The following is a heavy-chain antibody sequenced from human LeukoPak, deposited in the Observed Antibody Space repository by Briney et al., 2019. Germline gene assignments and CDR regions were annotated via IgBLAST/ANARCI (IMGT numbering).Heavy chain of an antibody. CDR3: AKDSYGFLNLY. D-gene: IGHD5-18*01. CDR2: ISGSGGST. J-gene: IGHJ4*02. V-gene: IGHV3-23*01. Sequence: GGSLRLSCAASGFTFSSYAMSWVRQAPGKGLEWVSAISGSGGSTYYADSVKGRFTISRDNSKNTLNLQMNSLRAEDTAVYYCAKDSYGFLNLYWGQGTLVTVSS. CDR1: GFTFSSYA.